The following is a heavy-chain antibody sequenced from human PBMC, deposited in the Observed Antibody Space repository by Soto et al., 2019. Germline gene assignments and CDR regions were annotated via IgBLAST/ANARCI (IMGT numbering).Heavy chain of an antibody. CDR1: GNSFASSW. D-gene: IGHD2-15*01. CDR3: ARSGYCSAGSCYHLDY. CDR2: IDPTDSHT. Sequence: PGESLKISCKASGNSFASSWINWVRQMPGKGLEWMGRIDPTDSHTEYSPSFQGHITISTDKSIAAAYLQWSSLKASDTAIYYCARSGYCSAGSCYHLDYWGQGTLVTVSS. J-gene: IGHJ4*02. V-gene: IGHV5-10-1*01.